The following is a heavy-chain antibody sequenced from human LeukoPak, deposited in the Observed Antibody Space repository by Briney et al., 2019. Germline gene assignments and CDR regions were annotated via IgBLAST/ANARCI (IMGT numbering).Heavy chain of an antibody. CDR1: GFTFSSYS. D-gene: IGHD3-16*01. J-gene: IGHJ4*02. CDR3: ARGKFDFDY. CDR2: ISSSSSYI. Sequence: SGGSLRLSCAASGFTFSSYSMNWVRQAPGKGLEWVSSISSSSSYIYYADSVKGRFTISRDNAKNSLYLQMSSLRVDDTAVYYCARGKFDFDYWGQGTLVTVSS. V-gene: IGHV3-21*01.